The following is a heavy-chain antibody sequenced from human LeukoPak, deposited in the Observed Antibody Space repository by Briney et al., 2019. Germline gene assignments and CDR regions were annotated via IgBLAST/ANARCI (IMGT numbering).Heavy chain of an antibody. CDR2: IYSSGTT. CDR1: GGSISSNYY. V-gene: IGHV4-39*01. J-gene: IGHJ4*02. D-gene: IGHD2-15*01. CDR3: ARPNQYCIGDSCYSGHY. Sequence: PETLSLTCTVSGGSISSNYYWGWIRQPPGKGLEWIGSIYSSGTTYYNPSLKSRVTISVDTSKNQFSLKLSSVTAADTAVYYCARPNQYCIGDSCYSGHYWGQGTLVTVSS.